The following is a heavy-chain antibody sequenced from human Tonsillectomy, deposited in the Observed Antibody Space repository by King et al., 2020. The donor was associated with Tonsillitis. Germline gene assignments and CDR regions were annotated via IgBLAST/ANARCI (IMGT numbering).Heavy chain of an antibody. J-gene: IGHJ5*02. Sequence: QLQESGPGLVKPSETLSLTCTVSGGSIRSSSYYWGWIRQPPGKGLEWIGSVYYSGSTYYNPSLKSRVTISVDTSKNQFSLKLSSVTAADTAVYYCAGHRYCSAGSCHLVWFDPWGQGTLVTVSS. CDR2: VYYSGST. V-gene: IGHV4-39*01. CDR3: AGHRYCSAGSCHLVWFDP. D-gene: IGHD2-15*01. CDR1: GGSIRSSSYY.